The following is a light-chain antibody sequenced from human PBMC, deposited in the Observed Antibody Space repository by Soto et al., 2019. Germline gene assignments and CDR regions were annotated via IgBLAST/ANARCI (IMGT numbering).Light chain of an antibody. J-gene: IGKJ1*01. Sequence: IQMTQSPSTLSASVGDRVTITCRASQSISSWLAWYQQKLGRAPRLLIYDASSLESGVPSRFSGSGYGTEFTLTISSLQPDDFATYYCQQYNSYSRTFGQGTKVDIK. CDR2: DAS. V-gene: IGKV1-5*01. CDR3: QQYNSYSRT. CDR1: QSISSW.